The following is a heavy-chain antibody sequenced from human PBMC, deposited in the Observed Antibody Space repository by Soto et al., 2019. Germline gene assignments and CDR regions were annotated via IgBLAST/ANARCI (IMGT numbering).Heavy chain of an antibody. V-gene: IGHV2-5*02. CDR1: GFSLSTSGVG. CDR2: IYWDNDK. D-gene: IGHD5-12*01. Sequence: GSGPTLVNPTQTLTLTCTFSGFSLSTSGVGVGWIRQPPGKALEWLALIYWDNDKRYSPSLKSRLTITKDTYKNQVVLTMTNMEPVVTATYFCAHRGSGYDRDDAFDIWGQGTMVTVSS. CDR3: AHRGSGYDRDDAFDI. J-gene: IGHJ3*02.